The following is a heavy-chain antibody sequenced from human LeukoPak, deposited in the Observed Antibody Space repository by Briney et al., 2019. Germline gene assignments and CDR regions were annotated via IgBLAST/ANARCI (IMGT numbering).Heavy chain of an antibody. D-gene: IGHD3-3*01. Sequence: PGGSLRLSCAASGFTFSSYAMSWVRQAPGKGLGWVSAISGSGGSTYYADSVKGRFTISRDNSKNTLYLQMNSLRAEDTAVDYCAKEFDYDFWSGPRGYFQHWGQGTLVTVSS. CDR3: AKEFDYDFWSGPRGYFQH. CDR2: ISGSGGST. CDR1: GFTFSSYA. V-gene: IGHV3-23*01. J-gene: IGHJ1*01.